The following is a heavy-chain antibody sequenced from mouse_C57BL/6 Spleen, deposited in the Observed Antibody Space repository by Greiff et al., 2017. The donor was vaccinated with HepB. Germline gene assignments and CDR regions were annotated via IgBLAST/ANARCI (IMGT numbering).Heavy chain of an antibody. CDR3: VRGGYDYDLYYYAMDY. V-gene: IGHV10-1*01. CDR1: GFSFNTYA. Sequence: EVNLVESGGGLVQPKGSLKLSCAASGFSFNTYAMNWVRQAPGKGLEWVARIRSKSNNYATYYADSVKDRFTISRDDSESMLYLQMNNLKTEDTAMYYCVRGGYDYDLYYYAMDYWGQGTSVTVSS. J-gene: IGHJ4*01. CDR2: IRSKSNNYAT. D-gene: IGHD2-4*01.